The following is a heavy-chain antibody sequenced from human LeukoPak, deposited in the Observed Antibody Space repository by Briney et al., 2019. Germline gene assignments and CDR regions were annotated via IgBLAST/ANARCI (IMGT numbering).Heavy chain of an antibody. CDR3: ARVQYSGSYYGSFDY. CDR1: GFTFSSYA. CDR2: ISYDGSNK. V-gene: IGHV3-30-3*01. J-gene: IGHJ4*02. Sequence: PGGSLRLSCAASGFTFSSYAMHWVRQAPGKGLEWVAVISYDGSNKYYADSVKGRFTISRDNSKNTLYLQMNSLRAEDTAVYYCARVQYSGSYYGSFDYWGQGTLVTVSS. D-gene: IGHD1-26*01.